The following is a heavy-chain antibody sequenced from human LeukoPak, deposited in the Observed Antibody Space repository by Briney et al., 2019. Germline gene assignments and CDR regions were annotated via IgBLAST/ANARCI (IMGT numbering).Heavy chain of an antibody. V-gene: IGHV4-59*01. CDR3: ARVLGNDLHIDY. J-gene: IGHJ4*02. CDR2: IYYSGST. CDR1: GVSISSYY. Sequence: PSETLSLTCTVSGVSISSYYWSWIRQPPGKGLEWIGYIYYSGSTNYNASLKSRVTISVGTSKNQFSLKLSSVTAADTAVYYCARVLGNDLHIDYWGQGTLVTVSS. D-gene: IGHD1-1*01.